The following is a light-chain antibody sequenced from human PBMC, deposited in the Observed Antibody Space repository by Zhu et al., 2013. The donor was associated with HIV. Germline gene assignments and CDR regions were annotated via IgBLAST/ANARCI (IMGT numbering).Light chain of an antibody. CDR1: QSVETN. V-gene: IGKV3-15*01. Sequence: EIVMTQSPATLSVSPGERATLSCRASQSVETNLAWYQQTPGQAPRLLLYGASTRATGIPARFSGSGSGTEFTLTISSLQSEDFAVYYCQQYNNWPPCTFGQGTKLEIK. J-gene: IGKJ2*02. CDR3: QQYNNWPPCT. CDR2: GAS.